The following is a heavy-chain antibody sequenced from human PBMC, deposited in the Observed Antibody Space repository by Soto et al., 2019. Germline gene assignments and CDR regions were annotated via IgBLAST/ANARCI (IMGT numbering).Heavy chain of an antibody. Sequence: VKVSCKASGYTFTSYDINWVRQATGQGLEWMGWMNPNSGNTGYAQKFQGRVTMTRNTSISTAYMELSSLRSEDTAVYYCARDYIRYCSSTSCPRRFDPWGQGTLVTVSS. V-gene: IGHV1-8*01. D-gene: IGHD2-2*01. J-gene: IGHJ5*02. CDR1: GYTFTSYD. CDR3: ARDYIRYCSSTSCPRRFDP. CDR2: MNPNSGNT.